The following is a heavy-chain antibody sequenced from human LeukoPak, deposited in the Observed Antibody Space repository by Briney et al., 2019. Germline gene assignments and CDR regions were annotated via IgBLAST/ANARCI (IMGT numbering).Heavy chain of an antibody. J-gene: IGHJ4*02. CDR1: GFTFSTYG. D-gene: IGHD3-10*01. CDR3: AKDSSRFGELLSSFDY. V-gene: IGHV3-30*18. Sequence: GKSLRLSCAASGFTFSTYGMHWVRQAPGKGLEWVTFISHDGSKIFYIDSVKGRITISRDNSKNTLYLQMNSLRPEDTAVYFCAKDSSRFGELLSSFDYWGQGTLLTVSS. CDR2: ISHDGSKI.